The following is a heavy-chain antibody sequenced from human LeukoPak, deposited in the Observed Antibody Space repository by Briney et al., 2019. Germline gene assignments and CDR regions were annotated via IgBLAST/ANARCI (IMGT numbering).Heavy chain of an antibody. CDR2: IYYSGST. CDR3: ARASLRWFGESYDY. Sequence: SETLSLTCTVSGGSISSSSYYWRWTRQPPGKGLEWIGYIYYSGSTNYNPSLKSRVTISVDTSKNQFSLKLSSVTAADTAVYYCARASLRWFGESYDYWGQGTLVTVSS. CDR1: GGSISSSSYY. V-gene: IGHV4-61*01. J-gene: IGHJ4*02. D-gene: IGHD3-10*01.